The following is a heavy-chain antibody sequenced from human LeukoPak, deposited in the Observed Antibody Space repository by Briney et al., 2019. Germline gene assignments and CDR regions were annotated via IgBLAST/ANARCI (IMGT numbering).Heavy chain of an antibody. D-gene: IGHD2-15*01. CDR2: INWNGGRT. J-gene: IGHJ6*02. Sequence: AGGSLRLSCAAPGFTLDDYGMRWVRQAPGKVLEWVSGINWNGGRTSYADSVKGRFTISRDNAKNSLYLQMNSLRAEDTALYHCARDPTLGYCSGGSCYPIPYGMDVWGQGTTVTVSS. CDR1: GFTLDDYG. V-gene: IGHV3-20*01. CDR3: ARDPTLGYCSGGSCYPIPYGMDV.